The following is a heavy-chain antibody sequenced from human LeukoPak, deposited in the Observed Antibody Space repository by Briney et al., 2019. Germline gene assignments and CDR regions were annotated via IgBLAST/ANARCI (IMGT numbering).Heavy chain of an antibody. J-gene: IGHJ4*02. CDR3: ARLRSLLWFGELND. Sequence: KPSETLSLTCTVSGGSISSSSYYWGWIRQLPGKGLEWIGSIYYSGSTYYNPSLKSRVTISVDRSKNQFSLKLSSVTAADTAVYYCARLRSLLWFGELNDWGQGTLVTVSS. CDR2: IYYSGST. V-gene: IGHV4-39*01. CDR1: GGSISSSSYY. D-gene: IGHD3-10*01.